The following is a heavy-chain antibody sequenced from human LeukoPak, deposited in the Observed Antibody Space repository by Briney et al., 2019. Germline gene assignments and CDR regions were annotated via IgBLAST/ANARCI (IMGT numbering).Heavy chain of an antibody. J-gene: IGHJ4*02. D-gene: IGHD4-17*01. CDR3: AKTRGDYLYFDY. CDR2: IYHSGST. V-gene: IGHV4-4*02. CDR1: GGSISSSNW. Sequence: SGTLSLTCAVSGGSISSSNWWSWVRQPPGKGLEWIGEIYHSGSTNYNPSLKSRVTISVDTSKNQFSLKLSSVTAADTAVYYCAKTRGDYLYFDYWGQGTLVTVSS.